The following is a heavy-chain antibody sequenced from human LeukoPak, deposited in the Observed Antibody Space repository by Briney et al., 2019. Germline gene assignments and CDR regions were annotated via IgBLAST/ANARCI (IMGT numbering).Heavy chain of an antibody. CDR3: ARATSSSWYRGNFDY. J-gene: IGHJ4*02. V-gene: IGHV4-4*09. CDR1: GGPISSYY. D-gene: IGHD6-13*01. Sequence: PSETLSLTCTVSGGPISSYYWSWIRQPPGKGLEWIGYISASGSTNYNPSLKSRVTISVDTPKNQFSLKLSSVTAADTAVYYCARATSSSWYRGNFDYWGQGTLVTVSS. CDR2: ISASGST.